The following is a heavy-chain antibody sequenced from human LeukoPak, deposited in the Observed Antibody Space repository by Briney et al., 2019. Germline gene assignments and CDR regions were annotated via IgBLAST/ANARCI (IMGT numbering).Heavy chain of an antibody. Sequence: QPGRSVRLSCTASGFTFGDYAMSWVRQAPGKGLEWVGFIRSKAYGCTTEYAASVKGRFTISRDDSKSIAYLQMNSLKTEDTAVYYCTRDPPLYDFWSGYYGGYYYMDVWGKGTTVTVSS. D-gene: IGHD3-3*01. CDR1: GFTFGDYA. J-gene: IGHJ6*03. CDR2: IRSKAYGCTT. V-gene: IGHV3-49*04. CDR3: TRDPPLYDFWSGYYGGYYYMDV.